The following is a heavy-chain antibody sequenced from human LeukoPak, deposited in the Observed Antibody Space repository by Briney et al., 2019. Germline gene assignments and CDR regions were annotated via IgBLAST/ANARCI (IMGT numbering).Heavy chain of an antibody. CDR3: ARDQTNGYFDWYYYYGMDV. V-gene: IGHV3-7*01. Sequence: GGSLRLSCAASGFTFSSYWMSWVRQAPGKGLEWVANIKQDGSEKYYVDSVKGRFTISRDNAKNSLYLQMNSLRAEDTAVYYRARDQTNGYFDWYYYYGMDVWGQGTTVTVSS. CDR2: IKQDGSEK. J-gene: IGHJ6*02. D-gene: IGHD3-9*01. CDR1: GFTFSSYW.